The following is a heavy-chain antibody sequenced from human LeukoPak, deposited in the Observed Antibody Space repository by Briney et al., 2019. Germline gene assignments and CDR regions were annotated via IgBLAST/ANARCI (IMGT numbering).Heavy chain of an antibody. V-gene: IGHV4-39*01. CDR3: ARQGLEGWFDP. CDR2: IYYSGST. CDR1: GGSISSSSYY. J-gene: IGHJ5*02. D-gene: IGHD1-1*01. Sequence: SETLSLTCTVSGGSISSSSYYWGWIRQPPGKGLEWIGTIYYSGSTYYNPSLKSRVTISVDTSKNQFSMKLSPVTAADTAVYYCARQGLEGWFDPWGQGTLVTVSS.